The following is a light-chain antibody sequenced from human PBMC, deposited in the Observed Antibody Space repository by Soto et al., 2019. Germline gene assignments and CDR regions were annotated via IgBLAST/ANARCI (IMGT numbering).Light chain of an antibody. V-gene: IGKV3-20*01. J-gene: IGKJ1*01. CDR1: ESVSSSY. CDR3: QQYGSSPLT. CDR2: SAS. Sequence: EIVLTQSPGTLSLSPGERASLSCRASESVSSSYLAWYQQKPGQAPRLLIYSASSMATGIPYRFSGSGSGTDFTLTIGSLEPEDFTVYYCQQYGSSPLTFGQGTKVELK.